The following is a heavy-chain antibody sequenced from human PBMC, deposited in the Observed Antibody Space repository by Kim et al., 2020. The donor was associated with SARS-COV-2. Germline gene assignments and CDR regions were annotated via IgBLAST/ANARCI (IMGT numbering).Heavy chain of an antibody. Sequence: ASVKGRFPHARDHAKNYLYLQMNSLRAEDTAVYFCARVIAVAGIGNWFDPWGQGTLVTVSS. V-gene: IGHV3-7*04. CDR3: ARVIAVAGIGNWFDP. D-gene: IGHD6-19*01. J-gene: IGHJ5*02.